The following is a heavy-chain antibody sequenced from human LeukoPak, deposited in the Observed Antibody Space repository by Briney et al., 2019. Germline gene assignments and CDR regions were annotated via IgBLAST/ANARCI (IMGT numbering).Heavy chain of an antibody. CDR1: GGTFSSYA. D-gene: IGHD2-15*01. CDR3: ARDPYYCSGGSCYVAEYFQH. V-gene: IGHV1-69*13. J-gene: IGHJ1*01. Sequence: SVKVSCKASGGTFSSYAISWVRQAPGQGLEWMGGIIPIFGTANYAQKFQGRVTITADESTSTAYMELSGLRSEDTAVYYCARDPYYCSGGSCYVAEYFQHWGQGTLVTVSS. CDR2: IIPIFGTA.